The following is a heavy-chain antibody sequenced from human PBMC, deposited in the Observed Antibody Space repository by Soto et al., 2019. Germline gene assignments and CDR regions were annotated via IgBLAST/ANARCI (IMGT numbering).Heavy chain of an antibody. CDR3: APPRVYSYGAPAHDNWFDP. CDR2: ISYDGSNK. J-gene: IGHJ5*02. V-gene: IGHV3-30-3*01. Sequence: GGSLRLSCAASGFTFSSYAMHWVRQAPGKGLGWVAVISYDGSNKYYADSVKGRFTISRDNSKNTLYLQMNSLRPQDTDVYYCAPPRVYSYGAPAHDNWFDPWGQGTLVTVSS. D-gene: IGHD5-18*01. CDR1: GFTFSSYA.